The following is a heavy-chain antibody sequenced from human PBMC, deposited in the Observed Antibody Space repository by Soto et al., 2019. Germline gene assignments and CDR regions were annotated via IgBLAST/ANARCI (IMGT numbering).Heavy chain of an antibody. J-gene: IGHJ4*02. CDR3: AREHSSSWRCDY. Sequence: QVQLVQSGAEVKKPGASVKVSCKASGYTFTSYDINWVRQATGQGLEWMGWMNPNSGNTGYAQKFQGRVTMTRNTSISTANMELSSLRSEDTAVYYYAREHSSSWRCDYWGQGTLGTVSS. CDR1: GYTFTSYD. D-gene: IGHD6-13*01. V-gene: IGHV1-8*01. CDR2: MNPNSGNT.